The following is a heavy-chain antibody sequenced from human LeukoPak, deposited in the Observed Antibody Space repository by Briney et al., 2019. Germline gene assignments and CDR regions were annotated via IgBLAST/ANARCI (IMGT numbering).Heavy chain of an antibody. J-gene: IGHJ4*02. Sequence: ASVKVSCKASGYTFTAHYMHWVGQAPGQGVEGMGWIYPNTGGTNYARKFQGTFTMTRDTSISTAYMELSRLSSADTAVYFCASVTYSDFSPVDYWGQGTLVTVSS. D-gene: IGHD3-3*01. CDR2: IYPNTGGT. V-gene: IGHV1-2*02. CDR1: GYTFTAHY. CDR3: ASVTYSDFSPVDY.